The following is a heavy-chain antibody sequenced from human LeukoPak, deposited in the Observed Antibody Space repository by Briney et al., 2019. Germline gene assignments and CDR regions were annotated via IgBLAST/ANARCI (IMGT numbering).Heavy chain of an antibody. J-gene: IGHJ3*02. CDR2: INPSGGST. D-gene: IGHD3-3*01. CDR3: ASVGEWLFSHDAFDI. Sequence: ASVKVSCKASGYTFNIYLIHWVRQAPGQGLEWVGMINPSGGSTTYAQNFQGRLTMTRDMSASTVYMELNSLRSEDTAVFYCASVGEWLFSHDAFDIWGQGTMVTVSS. V-gene: IGHV1-46*02. CDR1: GYTFNIYL.